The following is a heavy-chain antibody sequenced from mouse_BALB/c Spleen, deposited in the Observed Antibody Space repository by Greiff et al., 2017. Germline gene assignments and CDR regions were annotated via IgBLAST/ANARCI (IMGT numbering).Heavy chain of an antibody. J-gene: IGHJ2*01. Sequence: VQLQQSGPGLVKPSQSLSLTCSVTGYSITSGYYWNWIRQFPGNKLEWMGYISYDGSNNYNPSLKNRISITRDTSKNQFFLKLNSVTTEDTATYYCANDYFDYWGQGTTLTVSS. CDR2: ISYDGSN. V-gene: IGHV3-6*02. CDR1: GYSITSGYY. CDR3: ANDYFDY.